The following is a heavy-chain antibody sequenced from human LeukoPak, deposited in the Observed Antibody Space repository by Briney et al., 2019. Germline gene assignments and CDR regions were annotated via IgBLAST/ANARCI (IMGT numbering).Heavy chain of an antibody. D-gene: IGHD6-19*01. V-gene: IGHV3-23*01. J-gene: IGHJ5*02. Sequence: GRSLRLSCAASGFTFSSYAMTWVRQAPGKGLEWVSSIDARGGSKYYADSVKGGFTISRDNSKNTFFLQMNTLRAADTAVDYCAKGSGSGWYWWFAPWGQGTLVTVSS. CDR2: IDARGGSK. CDR3: AKGSGSGWYWWFAP. CDR1: GFTFSSYA.